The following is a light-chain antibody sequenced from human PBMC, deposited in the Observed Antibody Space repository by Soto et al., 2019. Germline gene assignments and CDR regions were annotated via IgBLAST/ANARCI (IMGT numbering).Light chain of an antibody. J-gene: IGKJ4*01. CDR1: QSLLYRNGNNY. Sequence: EIVMTQSPLSLPVTPGEPASISCRSSQSLLYRNGNNYLDWYVQKPGQSPQVLIYLGSTWASGVPDRFSGSGSGTDFTLKISRMEAADVGVYYCMLALQTPLTFGGGTRLEI. V-gene: IGKV2-28*01. CDR2: LGS. CDR3: MLALQTPLT.